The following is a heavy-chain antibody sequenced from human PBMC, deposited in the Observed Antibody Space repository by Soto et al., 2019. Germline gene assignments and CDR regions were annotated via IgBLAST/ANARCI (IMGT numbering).Heavy chain of an antibody. CDR1: GFSVTTYA. CDR3: ATVHNTSRSFDY. J-gene: IGHJ4*02. V-gene: IGHV3-23*01. D-gene: IGHD1-20*01. Sequence: GGSLRLSCAASGFSVTTYAMSWVRQAPGKGLEWVSTTGVSGRTTYYADSVKGRFTVSRDDSKNTLHLQMSSLRAEDTAVYYCATVHNTSRSFDYWGQGTLVTVSS. CDR2: TGVSGRTT.